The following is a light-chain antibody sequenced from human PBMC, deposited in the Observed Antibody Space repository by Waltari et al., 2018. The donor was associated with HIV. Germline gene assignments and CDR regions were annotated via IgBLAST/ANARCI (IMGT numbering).Light chain of an antibody. J-gene: IGKJ2*01. V-gene: IGKV4-1*01. CDR3: QQFYSVPYT. Sequence: DVVVTQSPHSLTVSVGERATLNCKSSQNLLYNSNKENYLAWYQQKPGQRPKLLIYWASTRASGVPDRFSGSGSGTDFTLTISSLQTEDVAIYYCQQFYSVPYTFGQGTKLEIK. CDR2: WAS. CDR1: QNLLYNSNKENY.